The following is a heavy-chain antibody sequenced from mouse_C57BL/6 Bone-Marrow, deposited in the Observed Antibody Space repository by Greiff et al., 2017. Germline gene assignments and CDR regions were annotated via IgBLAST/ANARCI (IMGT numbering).Heavy chain of an antibody. CDR3: ARHKGLRLGGYFDY. CDR1: GFTFSDYG. D-gene: IGHD2-4*01. J-gene: IGHJ2*01. CDR2: ISNLAYSI. Sequence: EVMLVESGGGLVQPGGSLKLSCAASGFTFSDYGMAWVRQAPRKGPEWVAFISNLAYSIYYADTVTGRFTISRENAKNTLYLEMSSLRSEDTAMYYCARHKGLRLGGYFDYWGQGTTLTVSS. V-gene: IGHV5-15*04.